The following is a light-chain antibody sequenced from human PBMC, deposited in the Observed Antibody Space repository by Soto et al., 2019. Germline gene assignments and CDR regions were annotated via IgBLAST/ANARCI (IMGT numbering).Light chain of an antibody. Sequence: SYVLTQPPSVSVAPGKTARITCGGNNIGSRSVHWYQQKPGQAPVMVIYYDTDRPSGIPERFSGSNSGNTATLTISRVEAGDEADYYCQVWDSTSYSVVFGGGTKLTVL. CDR2: YDT. CDR1: NIGSRS. V-gene: IGLV3-21*01. CDR3: QVWDSTSYSVV. J-gene: IGLJ2*01.